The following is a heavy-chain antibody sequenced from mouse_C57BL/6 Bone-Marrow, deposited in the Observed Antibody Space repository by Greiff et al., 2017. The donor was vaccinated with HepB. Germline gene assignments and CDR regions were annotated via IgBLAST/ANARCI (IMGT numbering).Heavy chain of an antibody. Sequence: EVQLQQSGPGLVKPSQSLSLTCSVTGYSITSGYYWNWIRQFPGNKLEWMGYISYDGSNNYNPSLKNRISITRDTSKNQFFLKLNSVTTEDTATYYCARWVLRFYFDYWGQGTTLTVSS. V-gene: IGHV3-6*01. D-gene: IGHD1-1*01. CDR3: ARWVLRFYFDY. CDR2: ISYDGSN. J-gene: IGHJ2*01. CDR1: GYSITSGYY.